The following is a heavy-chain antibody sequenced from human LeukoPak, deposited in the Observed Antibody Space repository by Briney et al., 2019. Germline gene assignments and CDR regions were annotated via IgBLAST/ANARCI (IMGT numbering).Heavy chain of an antibody. CDR2: ITSTGSYT. J-gene: IGHJ6*03. V-gene: IGHV3-21*01. CDR3: ARDPYSGSYGDSYYYYMDV. CDR1: GFTFSSYN. Sequence: GGPLRLSCAASGFTFSSYNMNWVRQAPGKGLEWVSSITSTGSYTFYADSVKGRFTISRDNAKNSLYLQMNSLRAEDTAIYYCARDPYSGSYGDSYYYYMDVWGKGTTITISS. D-gene: IGHD1-26*01.